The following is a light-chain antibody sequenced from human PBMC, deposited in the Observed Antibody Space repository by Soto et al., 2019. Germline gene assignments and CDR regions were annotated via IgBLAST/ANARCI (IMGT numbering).Light chain of an antibody. J-gene: IGKJ1*01. Sequence: DIQMTQSPSSLSASVGDRVTITCRASQSISSYLNWYQQKPGKAPKLLIYAASSLQSGVPSRFSGSGSGTDFTLTISSLQPEDFATYYCQLPGTFGQGTKVEIK. CDR1: QSISSY. V-gene: IGKV1-39*01. CDR3: QLPGT. CDR2: AAS.